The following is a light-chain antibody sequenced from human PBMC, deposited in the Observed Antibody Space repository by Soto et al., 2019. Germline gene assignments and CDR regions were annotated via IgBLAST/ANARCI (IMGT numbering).Light chain of an antibody. V-gene: IGLV1-40*01. CDR2: GNS. CDR1: SSNIGAGYD. J-gene: IGLJ1*01. CDR3: QSSDSSLRVR. Sequence: QSVLTQPPSVSGAPGQRVTISCTGSSSNIGAGYDVHWYQQLPGTAPKLLIYGNSNRPSGVPDRFSGSKSGTSASLAITGLQAEDEADYYCQSSDSSLRVRFGTGTKVTVL.